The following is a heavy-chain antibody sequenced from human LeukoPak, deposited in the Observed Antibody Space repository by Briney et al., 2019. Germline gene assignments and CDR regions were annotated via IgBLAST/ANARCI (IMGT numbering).Heavy chain of an antibody. V-gene: IGHV3-53*01. CDR2: IYGGGST. J-gene: IGHJ3*02. CDR1: GFTVSSNY. CDR3: AGIQQWSWRSFDI. D-gene: IGHD5-18*01. Sequence: HPGGSLRLSCAASGFTVSSNYMSWVRQAPGKGLKWVSIIYGGGSTYYTDSVRGRFTISRDNSKNTLYLQMDSLRAEDTAVYFCAGIQQWSWRSFDIWGQGTVVTVSS.